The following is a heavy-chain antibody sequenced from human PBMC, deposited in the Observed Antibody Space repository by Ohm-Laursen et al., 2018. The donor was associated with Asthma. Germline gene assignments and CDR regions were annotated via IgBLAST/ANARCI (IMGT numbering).Heavy chain of an antibody. J-gene: IGHJ4*02. CDR3: ARVGYSRSWYNYFDY. CDR1: GGSISSGGNY. D-gene: IGHD6-13*01. CDR2: IYYSGST. V-gene: IGHV4-31*11. Sequence: TLSLTCAVSGGSISSGGNYWSWIRQHPGKGLEWFGYIYYSGSTYYNPSLKSRVTISVDTSKNQFSLKLSSVTAADTAVYYCARVGYSRSWYNYFDYWGQGTLVTVSS.